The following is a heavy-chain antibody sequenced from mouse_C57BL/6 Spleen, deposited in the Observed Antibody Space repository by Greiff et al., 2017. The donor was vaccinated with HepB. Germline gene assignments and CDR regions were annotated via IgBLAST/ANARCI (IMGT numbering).Heavy chain of an antibody. J-gene: IGHJ2*01. CDR2: INPNNGGT. CDR3: ARKGDYGGNYFDY. D-gene: IGHD1-1*02. V-gene: IGHV1-26*01. Sequence: EVQLQQSGPELVKPGASVKISCKASGYTFTDYYMNWVKQSHGKSLEWIGDINPNNGGTSYNQKFKGKATLTVDKSSSTAYMELRSLTSEDSAVYYCARKGDYGGNYFDYWGQGTTLTVSS. CDR1: GYTFTDYY.